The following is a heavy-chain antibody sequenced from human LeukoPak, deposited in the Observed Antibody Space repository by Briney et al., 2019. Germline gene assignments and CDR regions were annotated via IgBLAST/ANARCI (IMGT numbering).Heavy chain of an antibody. D-gene: IGHD6-19*01. Sequence: PGRSLRLSCAASGFTFRSYAMHWVRQAPGKGLEWGAVISYDGSNKYYVDSVKGRFTISRDNSKNTVYLQMNSLRAEDTAVYYCARVLDSAVAATNGFDYWGQGTLVTVSS. J-gene: IGHJ4*02. V-gene: IGHV3-30-3*01. CDR1: GFTFRSYA. CDR3: ARVLDSAVAATNGFDY. CDR2: ISYDGSNK.